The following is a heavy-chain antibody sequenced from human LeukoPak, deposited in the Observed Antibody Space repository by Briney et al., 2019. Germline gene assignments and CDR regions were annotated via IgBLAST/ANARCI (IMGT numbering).Heavy chain of an antibody. Sequence: SETLSLTCTVSGGSITSSRYYWGWIRQPPGKGLEWMGSIYYSGSTYYNPSLKSRVTISVDTSKNQFSLKLRSVTAADTAVYYCAREGTTVVTPKGRYYYYMDVWGKGTPVTVSS. CDR2: IYYSGST. CDR3: AREGTTVVTPKGRYYYYMDV. J-gene: IGHJ6*03. CDR1: GGSITSSRYY. V-gene: IGHV4-39*07. D-gene: IGHD4-23*01.